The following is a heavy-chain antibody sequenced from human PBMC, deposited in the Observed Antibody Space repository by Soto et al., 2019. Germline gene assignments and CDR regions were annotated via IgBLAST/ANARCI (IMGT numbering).Heavy chain of an antibody. V-gene: IGHV4-34*01. D-gene: IGHD2-8*02. CDR1: GGSFSGYY. CDR2: INHSGST. Sequence: QVQLRQWGAGLLKPSETLSLTCAVYGGSFSGYYWTWIRHPPGTGLEWIGEINHSGSTNYNPSLKSRVTISVDTSKNQFSLKLTSVTAADTAVYYCARDKITGLFDYWGQGTLVTVSS. J-gene: IGHJ4*02. CDR3: ARDKITGLFDY.